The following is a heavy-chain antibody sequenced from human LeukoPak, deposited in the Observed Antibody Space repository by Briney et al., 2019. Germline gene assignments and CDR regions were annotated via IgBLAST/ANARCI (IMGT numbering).Heavy chain of an antibody. CDR1: GFTFSVYG. J-gene: IGHJ4*02. Sequence: EPGGSLRLSCATSGFTFSVYGMSWVRQAPGKGLEWVSTISDSGGSTYYADSVKGRFTISRANTKNTLYLLMNELSAEDTAVYYSAKSHSLEYRSYFDYWGQGTLVTAAS. V-gene: IGHV3-23*01. CDR3: AKSHSLEYRSYFDY. CDR2: ISDSGGST. D-gene: IGHD2/OR15-2a*01.